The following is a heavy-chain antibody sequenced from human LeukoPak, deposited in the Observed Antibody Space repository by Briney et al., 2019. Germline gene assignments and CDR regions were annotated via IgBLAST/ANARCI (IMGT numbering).Heavy chain of an antibody. CDR1: GYTLTAYY. J-gene: IGHJ5*02. Sequence: ASVKVSCKASGYTLTAYYIHWMRQAPGQGLEWMGWINPNSGGTNYAQKFQGRVTMTRHTSISTAYMELSRLRSDNTAVYYCASGAWHYDILTDNWFDPWGQGTLVTVSS. CDR2: INPNSGGT. V-gene: IGHV1-2*02. D-gene: IGHD3-9*01. CDR3: ASGAWHYDILTDNWFDP.